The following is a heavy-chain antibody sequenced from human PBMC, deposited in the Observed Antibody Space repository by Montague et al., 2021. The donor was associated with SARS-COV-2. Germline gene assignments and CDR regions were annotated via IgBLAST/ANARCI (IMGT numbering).Heavy chain of an antibody. D-gene: IGHD3-10*01. Sequence: SETLSLTCTVSGGSISSSSYYWGWIRQPPGKGLKWIGSIYYSGTTYYNPSLKSRVTISVDTSKNQFSLKLSSATAADTALCYCAGHVRSLMVRRPDFDYWGQGTLVTVSS. J-gene: IGHJ4*02. CDR1: GGSISSSSYY. CDR2: IYYSGTT. V-gene: IGHV4-39*01. CDR3: AGHVRSLMVRRPDFDY.